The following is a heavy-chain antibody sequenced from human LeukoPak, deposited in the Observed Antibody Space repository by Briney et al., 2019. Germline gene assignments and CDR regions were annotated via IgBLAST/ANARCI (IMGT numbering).Heavy chain of an antibody. CDR2: IYYDGSNK. V-gene: IGHV3-33*06. CDR1: GFTFSNYG. CDR3: ANNFDY. Sequence: GGSLRLSCAASGFTFSNYGMHWVRQAPGKGLEWVALIYYDGSNKYYADSVKGRFTISRDNSKNTLYLQMDSLRAEDTAVYYCANNFDYWGQGNLVTVSS. J-gene: IGHJ4*02.